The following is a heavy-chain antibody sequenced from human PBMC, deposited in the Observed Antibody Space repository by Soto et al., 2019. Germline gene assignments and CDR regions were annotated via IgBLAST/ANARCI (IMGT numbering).Heavy chain of an antibody. CDR3: AKASGWFGEFDY. CDR1: GFTFSSYA. J-gene: IGHJ4*02. Sequence: EVQLLESGGGLVQPGGSLRLSCAASGFTFSSYAMSWVRQAPGKGLEWVSAISGSGGSTYYADSVKGRFTISRDNSKNKLYLQMISLRAEDTDVYYCAKASGWFGEFDYWGQGTLVTVSS. V-gene: IGHV3-23*01. CDR2: ISGSGGST. D-gene: IGHD3-10*01.